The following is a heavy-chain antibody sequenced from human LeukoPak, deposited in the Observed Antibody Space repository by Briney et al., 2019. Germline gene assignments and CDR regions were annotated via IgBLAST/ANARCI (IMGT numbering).Heavy chain of an antibody. V-gene: IGHV1-46*01. CDR3: ARGYGYSPRDGFAI. CDR1: GYTFISYY. J-gene: IGHJ3*02. CDR2: VNPSGGST. D-gene: IGHD5-18*01. Sequence: ASLKVSCKASGYTFISYYMHWVRQAPGQGLEWMGIVNPSGGSTTYAQKFQGRVSMTRDMSTSTVYMELSSLRSEDTAVYYCARGYGYSPRDGFAIWGQGTMVTVSS.